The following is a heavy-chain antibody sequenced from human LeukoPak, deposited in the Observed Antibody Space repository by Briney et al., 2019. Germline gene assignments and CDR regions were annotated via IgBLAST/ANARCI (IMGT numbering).Heavy chain of an antibody. J-gene: IGHJ4*02. V-gene: IGHV4-39*01. CDR1: GGSISNSNYY. Sequence: SATLSLTCTVSGGSISNSNYYWGWIRQPPGKGLEWIGTIYYSGDTYYNPSLESRAPISVDTSKNRFSLKLNSVTAADTAVYFCARHENIIIVPTAHAFDYWGQGTLVTVSS. CDR3: ARHENIIIVPTAHAFDY. CDR2: IYYSGDT. D-gene: IGHD2/OR15-2a*01.